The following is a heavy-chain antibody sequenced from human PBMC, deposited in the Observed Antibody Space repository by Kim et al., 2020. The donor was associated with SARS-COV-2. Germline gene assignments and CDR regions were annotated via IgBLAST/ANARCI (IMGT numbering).Heavy chain of an antibody. CDR3: ARSRSGFYDILAEPRSWYFDL. V-gene: IGHV1-69*13. Sequence: SVKVSCKASGGTFSSYAISWVRQAPGQGLEWMGGIIPIFGTANYAQKFQGRVTITADESTSTAYMELSSLRSEDTAVYYCARSRSGFYDILAEPRSWYFDLWGRGTLVTVSS. D-gene: IGHD3-9*01. CDR2: IIPIFGTA. J-gene: IGHJ2*01. CDR1: GGTFSSYA.